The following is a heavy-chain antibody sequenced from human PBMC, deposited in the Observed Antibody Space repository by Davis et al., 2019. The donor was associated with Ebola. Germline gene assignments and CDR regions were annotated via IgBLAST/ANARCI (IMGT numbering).Heavy chain of an antibody. V-gene: IGHV3-23*01. CDR3: AIRGSSRSFDY. CDR1: GFTFSSSA. Sequence: GGSLRLSCAASGFTFSSSAMSWVRQAPGKGLEWVSAITGSGAATDYTDSVKDQFTISRDNSKNTLYLQMNNLRAEDTAMYYCAIRGSSRSFDYWGQGTLVTVSS. CDR2: ITGSGAAT. J-gene: IGHJ4*02. D-gene: IGHD1-26*01.